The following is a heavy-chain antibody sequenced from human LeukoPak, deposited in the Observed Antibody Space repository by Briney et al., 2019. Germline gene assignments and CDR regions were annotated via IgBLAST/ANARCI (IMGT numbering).Heavy chain of an antibody. CDR1: GSTFSSYW. D-gene: IGHD2-15*01. Sequence: GGSLRLSCAASGSTFSSYWMTWVRQAPGRGLEWVASIKADESEKYYEDSVKDRFTVSRDNAKNSLYLQVSSLRAEDTAIYYCARGGWSCFEYWGQGTLVTVSS. J-gene: IGHJ4*02. CDR3: ARGGWSCFEY. V-gene: IGHV3-7*01. CDR2: IKADESEK.